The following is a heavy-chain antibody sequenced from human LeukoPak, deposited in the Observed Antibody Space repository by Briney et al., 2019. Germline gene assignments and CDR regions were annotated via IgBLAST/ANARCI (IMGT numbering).Heavy chain of an antibody. Sequence: ASVKVSCKASGYTFTNYYMHWVRQAPGQGLEWMGIINPSGGSTSYAQKFQGRVTMTRDMSTNTVYMELSSLRSEDTAVYYCARSRESDYDFWSGHNYYYDLDVWGEGTTVTVSS. CDR1: GYTFTNYY. CDR2: INPSGGST. J-gene: IGHJ6*03. CDR3: ARSRESDYDFWSGHNYYYDLDV. D-gene: IGHD3-3*01. V-gene: IGHV1-46*01.